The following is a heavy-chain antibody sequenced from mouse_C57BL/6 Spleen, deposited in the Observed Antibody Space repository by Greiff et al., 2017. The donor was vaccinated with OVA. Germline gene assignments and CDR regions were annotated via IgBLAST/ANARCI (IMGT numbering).Heavy chain of an antibody. CDR2: IWWDDDK. CDR1: GFSLSTFGMG. CDR3: ARLFITTVVATPYYYAMDY. D-gene: IGHD1-1*01. V-gene: IGHV8-8*01. Sequence: QVTLKVSGPGILQPSQTLSLTCSFSGFSLSTFGMGVGWIRQPSGKGLEWLAHIWWDDDKYYNPALKRRLTISKDTSKNQVFLKIANVDTADTATYYCARLFITTVVATPYYYAMDYWGQGTSVTVSS. J-gene: IGHJ4*01.